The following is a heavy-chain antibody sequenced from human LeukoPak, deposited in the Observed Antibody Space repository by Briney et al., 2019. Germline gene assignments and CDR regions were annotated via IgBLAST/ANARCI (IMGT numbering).Heavy chain of an antibody. CDR3: AREFMYNGKCVGC. J-gene: IGHJ4*02. CDR1: GFIFSSYW. CDR2: INTDGSST. D-gene: IGHD1-14*01. V-gene: IGHV3-74*01. Sequence: PGRSLRLSCAASGFIFSSYWMHWVRHAPGKGLAWVSRINTDGSSTSYADSVKGRFTISRDNAKNTLYLQMNSLRAEDTAVYYCAREFMYNGKCVGCWGQGTLVTVSS.